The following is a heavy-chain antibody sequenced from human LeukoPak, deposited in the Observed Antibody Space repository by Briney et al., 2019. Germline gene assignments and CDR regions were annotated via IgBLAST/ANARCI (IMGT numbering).Heavy chain of an antibody. V-gene: IGHV3-49*04. D-gene: IGHD5-12*01. Sequence: GGSLRLSCTASGFTFGDYAMSWVRQAPGKGLEWVGFIRSKAYGGTTEYAASVKGRFTISRDDSKSIAYLQMNSLKTEDTTVYYCTTWLHWGQGTLVTVSS. J-gene: IGHJ4*02. CDR1: GFTFGDYA. CDR3: TTWLH. CDR2: IRSKAYGGTT.